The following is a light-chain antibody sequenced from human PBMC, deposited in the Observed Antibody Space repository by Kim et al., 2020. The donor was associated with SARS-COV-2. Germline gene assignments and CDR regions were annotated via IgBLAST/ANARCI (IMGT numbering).Light chain of an antibody. V-gene: IGLV2-14*01. CDR3: SSYTSSSTYV. J-gene: IGLJ1*01. CDR1: SSDAGGYNY. CDR2: DVS. Sequence: QSALTQPASVSGSPGQSITISCTGTSSDAGGYNYVSWYQQHPGKAPKLMIYDVSKRPSGVSNRFSGSKSGNTASLTISGLQAEDEVDYYCSSYTSSSTYVFGTGPKVTV.